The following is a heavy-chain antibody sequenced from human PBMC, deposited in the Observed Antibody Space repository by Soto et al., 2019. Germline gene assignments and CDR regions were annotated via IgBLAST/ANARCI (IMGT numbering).Heavy chain of an antibody. V-gene: IGHV4-61*08. CDR3: ARSRWGLAAGPLARLGYYYYGMHA. CDR2: INHSGST. Sequence: SETLSLTCTVSGCSISSGGYYWSGIRQPPGKGLEWIGEINHSGSTNYNPSLKSRVTISVDTSKNQFSLKLSSVTAADTAVYYCARSRWGLAAGPLARLGYYYYGMHAWGQGTTVTVPS. J-gene: IGHJ6*02. CDR1: GCSISSGGYY. D-gene: IGHD6-13*01.